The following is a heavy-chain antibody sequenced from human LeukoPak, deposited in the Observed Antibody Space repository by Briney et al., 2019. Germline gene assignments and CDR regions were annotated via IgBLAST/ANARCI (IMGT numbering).Heavy chain of an antibody. CDR3: ARSQSSSLIDY. D-gene: IGHD6-13*01. CDR2: IWYDGTSK. J-gene: IGHJ4*02. Sequence: PGGSLRLSCAASGFSLSAYGVHWVRQAPGKGLEWVAVIWYDGTSKDYADSVKGRFTFSRDNSKNTLYLQMNSLTGEDTAVYYCARSQSSSLIDYWGQGTLVTVSS. CDR1: GFSLSAYG. V-gene: IGHV3-33*01.